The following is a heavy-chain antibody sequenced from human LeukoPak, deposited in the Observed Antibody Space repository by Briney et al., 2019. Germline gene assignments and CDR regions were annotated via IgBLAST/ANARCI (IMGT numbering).Heavy chain of an antibody. J-gene: IGHJ4*02. V-gene: IGHV1-69*05. CDR1: GGTFSSYA. Sequence: SVKVSCKASGGTFSSYAISWVRQAPGQGLERMGGIIPIFGTANYAQKFQGRVTITTDESTSTAYMELSSLRSEDTAVYYCARGGRIGDYGDDDYYFDYWGQGTLVTVSS. CDR3: ARGGRIGDYGDDDYYFDY. D-gene: IGHD4-17*01. CDR2: IIPIFGTA.